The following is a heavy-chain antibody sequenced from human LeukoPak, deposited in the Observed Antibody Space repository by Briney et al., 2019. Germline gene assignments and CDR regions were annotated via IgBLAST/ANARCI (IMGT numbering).Heavy chain of an antibody. V-gene: IGHV3-21*01. Sequence: GGSLRLSCAASGFTFSSYSMNWVRQAPGKGLEWVSSISSSSYIYYADSVKGRFTISRDNAKNSLYLQMNSLRAEDTAVYYCAGDPRAYDSSGYSEYWGQGTLVTVSS. D-gene: IGHD3-22*01. J-gene: IGHJ4*02. CDR2: ISSSSYI. CDR3: AGDPRAYDSSGYSEY. CDR1: GFTFSSYS.